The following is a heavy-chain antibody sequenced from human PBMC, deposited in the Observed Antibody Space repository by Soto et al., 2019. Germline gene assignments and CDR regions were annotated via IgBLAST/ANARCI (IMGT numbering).Heavy chain of an antibody. CDR3: AKDSGCVNNACAYDP. CDR2: ISSTGGTV. V-gene: IGHV3-11*01. Sequence: QVQLVESGGGLVKPGESLRLSCAASGFTLSDYYMTWVRQTPGKGLEWISYISSTGGTVNYADSVKGRFTISRDNIKNSLFLQMTSLRDEDTAVYYCAKDSGCVNNACAYDPWGQGTLVTVSS. CDR1: GFTLSDYY. J-gene: IGHJ5*02. D-gene: IGHD1-20*01.